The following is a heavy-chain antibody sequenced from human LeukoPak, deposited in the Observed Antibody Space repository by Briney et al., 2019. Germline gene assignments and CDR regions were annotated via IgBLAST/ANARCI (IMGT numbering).Heavy chain of an antibody. CDR2: IYTSGST. V-gene: IGHV4-4*07. J-gene: IGHJ4*02. CDR1: GGSISSYY. CDR3: ARSYYDSSGYEFDY. Sequence: SETLSLTCTVSGGSISSYYWSWIRQPAGKGLEWIGRIYTSGSTNYNPSFKSRVTMSVDTSKNQFSLKLSSVTAADTAVYYCARSYYDSSGYEFDYWGQGTLVTVSS. D-gene: IGHD3-22*01.